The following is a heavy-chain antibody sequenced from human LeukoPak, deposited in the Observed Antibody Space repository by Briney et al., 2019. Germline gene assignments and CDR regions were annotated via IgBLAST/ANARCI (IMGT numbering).Heavy chain of an antibody. CDR1: GFIFSHYT. D-gene: IGHD2-21*01. J-gene: IGHJ4*02. Sequence: PGGSLRLSCAASGFIFSHYTMTWVRQAPGKGLEWVSPINGSGDATKYADSVMGRFTISRDNSKNTVSLQMNSLRAEDTAVYYCAKSDCGSDGCKLLNYWGQGTLVTASS. CDR2: INGSGDAT. CDR3: AKSDCGSDGCKLLNY. V-gene: IGHV3-23*01.